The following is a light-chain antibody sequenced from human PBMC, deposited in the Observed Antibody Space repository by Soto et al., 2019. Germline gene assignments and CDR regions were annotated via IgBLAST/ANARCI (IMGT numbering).Light chain of an antibody. J-gene: IGLJ2*01. CDR3: SAYTHSNTVI. CDR1: SSDVAAYNF. CDR2: EVI. Sequence: QSALTQPASVSGSPGQSIIISCTGTSSDVAAYNFVSWYQQHPGEVPKLMIYEVIKRPSGISDRFSGSKSGNTASLTISGLQAEDEADYYCSAYTHSNTVIFGGGTKVTVL. V-gene: IGLV2-14*03.